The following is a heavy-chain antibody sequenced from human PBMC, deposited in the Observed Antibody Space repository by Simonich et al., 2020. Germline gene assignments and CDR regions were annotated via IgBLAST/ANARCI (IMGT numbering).Heavy chain of an antibody. CDR3: ARGLRVAAAGTAFQH. CDR2: INHSGST. CDR1: GGSFSGYY. Sequence: QVQLQQWGAGLLKPSETLSLTCAVYGGSFSGYYWSWILQPPGKGLEWIGEINHSGSTNYNPSLKSRVTRSVDTSKNQFSLKLSAVTAADTAVYYCARGLRVAAAGTAFQHWGQGTLVTVSS. J-gene: IGHJ1*01. V-gene: IGHV4-34*01. D-gene: IGHD6-13*01.